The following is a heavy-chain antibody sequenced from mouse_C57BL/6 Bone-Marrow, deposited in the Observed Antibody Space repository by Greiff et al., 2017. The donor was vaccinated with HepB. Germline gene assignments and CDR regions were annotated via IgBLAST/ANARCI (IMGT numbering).Heavy chain of an antibody. CDR3: AKLGRIAY. J-gene: IGHJ3*01. CDR1: GYTFTDYY. D-gene: IGHD4-1*01. CDR2: INPNNGGT. Sequence: VQLQQSGPELVKPGASVKISCKASGYTFTDYYMNWVKQSHGKSLEWIGDINPNNGGTSYNQKFKGKATLTVYKSSSTAYMELRSLTSEDSAVYYCAKLGRIAYWGQGTLVTVSA. V-gene: IGHV1-26*01.